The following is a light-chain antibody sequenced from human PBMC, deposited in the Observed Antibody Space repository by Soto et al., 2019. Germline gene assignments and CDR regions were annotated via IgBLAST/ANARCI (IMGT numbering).Light chain of an antibody. CDR1: QSVSSN. CDR3: QQYASAPLT. CDR2: GAS. J-gene: IGKJ1*01. V-gene: IGKV3-15*01. Sequence: EIVMTQSPATLSVSPGERATLSCRASQSVSSNLAWYQQKPGQAPRLLTYGASTRATGIPARFSGSGSGTEFTLTISSLQSEDFAVYFCQQYASAPLTFGQGTKVDIK.